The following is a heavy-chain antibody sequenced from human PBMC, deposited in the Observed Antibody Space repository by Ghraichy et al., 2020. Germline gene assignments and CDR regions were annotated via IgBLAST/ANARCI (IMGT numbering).Heavy chain of an antibody. D-gene: IGHD3-3*01. CDR1: GFTFSSYS. CDR2: INSIRRNK. V-gene: IGHV3-48*01. J-gene: IGHJ3*02. Sequence: GGSLRLACAASGFTFSSYSMNWVRQAPGKGLERLSYINSIRRNKNYADSVKGRFTISRENDKNSLFLQMNSLRVEDTAVYYCARDLEWALDIWGQGTMVTVAS. CDR3: ARDLEWALDI.